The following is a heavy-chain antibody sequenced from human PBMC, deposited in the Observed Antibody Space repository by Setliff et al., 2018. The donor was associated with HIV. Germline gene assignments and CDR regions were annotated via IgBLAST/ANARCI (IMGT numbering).Heavy chain of an antibody. V-gene: IGHV4-39*01. Sequence: SETLSLTCTVSGGSIYGSDYYWGWIRQPPGKGLESIGSIYYSGSTYYKPSLKSRVTLSVDTSKNQFSLKLSSVTAADTAVYYCARQGQLGSEWGQGTLVTVSS. CDR2: IYYSGST. D-gene: IGHD1-1*01. CDR3: ARQGQLGSE. CDR1: GGSIYGSDYY. J-gene: IGHJ4*02.